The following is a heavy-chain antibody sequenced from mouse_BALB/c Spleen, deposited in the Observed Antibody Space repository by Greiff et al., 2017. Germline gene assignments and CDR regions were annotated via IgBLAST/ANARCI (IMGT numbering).Heavy chain of an antibody. Sequence: VHLVESGAELARPGASVKMSCKASGYTFTSYTMHWVKQRPGQGLEWIGYINPSSGYTNYNQKFKDKATLTADKSSSTAYMQLSSLTSEDSAVYYCARCDGYYGMDYWGQGTSVTVAS. CDR1: GYTFTSYT. V-gene: IGHV1-4*01. CDR3: ARCDGYYGMDY. J-gene: IGHJ4*01. CDR2: INPSSGYT. D-gene: IGHD2-3*01.